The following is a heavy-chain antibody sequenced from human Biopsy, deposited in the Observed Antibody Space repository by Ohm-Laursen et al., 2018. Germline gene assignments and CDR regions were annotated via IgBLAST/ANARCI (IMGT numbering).Heavy chain of an antibody. CDR1: GASIKSFY. CDR3: ARDSGILNYGNFKYYHYYGMDV. CDR2: ISHTGYT. D-gene: IGHD4-11*01. V-gene: IGHV4-59*01. J-gene: IGHJ6*02. Sequence: SQTLSLTCSVSGASIKSFYWSWIRQSPGKGLQWTAFISHTGYTSYNPSLKSRVSISVDTSRNQVSLTLSSVTAADTAVYYCARDSGILNYGNFKYYHYYGMDVWGQGTKVTVSS.